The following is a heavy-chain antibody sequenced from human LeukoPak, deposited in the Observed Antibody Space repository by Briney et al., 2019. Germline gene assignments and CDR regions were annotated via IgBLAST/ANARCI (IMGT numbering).Heavy chain of an antibody. CDR1: GDSINSNTYY. V-gene: IGHV4-39*07. J-gene: IGHJ5*02. D-gene: IGHD6-19*01. CDR2: IFYSGST. Sequence: PSETLSLTCTVSGDSINSNTYYWGWIRQPPGKGLEWIGSIFYSGSTYYNPSLKSRVTISVDTSKNQFSLKLSSVTAADTAVYYCARSRIVLADSLDPWGQGTLVTVSS. CDR3: ARSRIVLADSLDP.